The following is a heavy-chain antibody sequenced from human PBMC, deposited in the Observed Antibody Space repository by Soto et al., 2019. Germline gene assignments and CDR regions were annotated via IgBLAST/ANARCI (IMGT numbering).Heavy chain of an antibody. CDR2: IYTSGST. V-gene: IGHV4-4*07. CDR1: GGSISSYY. J-gene: IGHJ6*02. CDR3: ARDLCSSTSCPYYYHYYGMDV. D-gene: IGHD2-2*01. Sequence: SETLSLTCTVSGGSISSYYWSWIRQPAGKGLEWIGRIYTSGSTNYNPSLKSRVTMSVDTSKNQFSLKLSSVTAADTAVYYCARDLCSSTSCPYYYHYYGMDVWGQGTTVTVSS.